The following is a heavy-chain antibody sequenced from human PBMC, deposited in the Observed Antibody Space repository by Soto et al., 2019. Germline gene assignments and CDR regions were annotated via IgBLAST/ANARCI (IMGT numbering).Heavy chain of an antibody. CDR1: GGSISSSSYY. V-gene: IGHV4-39*01. CDR3: ARLGYSSGWWGGKYYFDY. D-gene: IGHD6-19*01. Sequence: SETLSLTCTVSGGSISSSSYYWGWIRQPPGKGLEWIGNIYYSGSTYYNPSLKSRVTISVDTSKNQFSLKLSSVTAADTAVYYCARLGYSSGWWGGKYYFDYWGQGTLVTVSS. CDR2: IYYSGST. J-gene: IGHJ4*02.